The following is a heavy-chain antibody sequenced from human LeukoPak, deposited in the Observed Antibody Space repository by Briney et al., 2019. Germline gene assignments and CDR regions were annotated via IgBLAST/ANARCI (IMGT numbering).Heavy chain of an antibody. CDR2: ISSSSSYI. CDR3: ARAPITSLVRYYMDV. Sequence: GGSLRLSCAASGFTFSSYSMNWVRQAPGKGLEWVSSISSSSSYIYYADSVKGRFTISRDNAKNSLYLQMNSLRAEDTAVYYCARAPITSLVRYYMDVWGKGTTVTVSS. J-gene: IGHJ6*03. V-gene: IGHV3-21*06. CDR1: GFTFSSYS.